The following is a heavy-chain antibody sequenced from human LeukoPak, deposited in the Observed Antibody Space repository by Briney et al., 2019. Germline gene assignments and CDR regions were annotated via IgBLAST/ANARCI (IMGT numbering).Heavy chain of an antibody. CDR3: AGNDDLDV. Sequence: GGSLRLSCAASGFTFSSYAMSWVRQAPGKGLEWVSTISGKGGNTYYADSVKGRFTISRDNSKNTLYLQMNSLRAEDMAVYYCAGNDDLDVWGQGTTVTVSS. J-gene: IGHJ6*02. V-gene: IGHV3-23*01. D-gene: IGHD3-16*01. CDR1: GFTFSSYA. CDR2: ISGKGGNT.